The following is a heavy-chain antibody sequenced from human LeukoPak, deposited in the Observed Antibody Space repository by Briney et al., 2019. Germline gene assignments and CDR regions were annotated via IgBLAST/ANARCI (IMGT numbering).Heavy chain of an antibody. J-gene: IGHJ4*02. V-gene: IGHV3-9*01. Sequence: PGGSLRLSCAASGFTFDNYAMHWLRQAPGKGLEWLSIISWNSGYIGYADSVKGRFTISRDNAKKSLDLTMNSLRAEDTAFYYCAKVRGTYSSGYFFDYWGQGTLVTVSS. CDR1: GFTFDNYA. CDR2: ISWNSGYI. D-gene: IGHD6-19*01. CDR3: AKVRGTYSSGYFFDY.